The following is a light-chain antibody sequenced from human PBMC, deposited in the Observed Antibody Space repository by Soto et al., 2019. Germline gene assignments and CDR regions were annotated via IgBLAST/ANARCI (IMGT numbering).Light chain of an antibody. CDR1: SSDIGAYNF. CDR2: NVN. J-gene: IGLJ2*01. V-gene: IGLV2-14*03. CDR3: TSWTTSTTMI. Sequence: QSALTQPASVSGSPGQSITISCTGTSSDIGAYNFGSWYQQHPGKAPKLMLYNVNIGPSGVSNRFSGSKSGNTASLTISGLQAEDEADYYCTSWTTSTTMIFGGGTQLTVL.